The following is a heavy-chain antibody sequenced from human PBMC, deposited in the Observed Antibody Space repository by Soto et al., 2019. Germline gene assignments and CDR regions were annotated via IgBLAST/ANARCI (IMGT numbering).Heavy chain of an antibody. V-gene: IGHV4-31*03. D-gene: IGHD6-13*01. J-gene: IGHJ4*02. CDR3: AREGLSSWYPAFDY. CDR1: GGSISSGGYY. Sequence: QVQLQESGPGLVKPSQTLSLTCTVSGGSISSGGYYWSWIRQHPGKGLEWIGYIYYSGSNYYNPSLKRRVTISVDTSKNQFPLKLSSVTAADTAVYYCAREGLSSWYPAFDYWGQGTLVTVSS. CDR2: IYYSGSN.